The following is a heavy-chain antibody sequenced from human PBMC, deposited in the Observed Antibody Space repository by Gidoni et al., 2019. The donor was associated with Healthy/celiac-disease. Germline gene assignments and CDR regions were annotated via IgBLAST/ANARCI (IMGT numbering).Heavy chain of an antibody. CDR3: ARGPARSKYYYDSSGYYGFDY. Sequence: QVQLQQWGAGLLKPSETLSLTCAVYGGSFSGYYWSWIRQPPGKGLEWIGEINHSGSTNYNPSLKSRVTISVDTSKNQFSLKLSSVTAADTAVYYCARGPARSKYYYDSSGYYGFDYWGQGTLVTVSS. D-gene: IGHD3-22*01. J-gene: IGHJ4*02. CDR1: GGSFSGYY. V-gene: IGHV4-34*01. CDR2: INHSGST.